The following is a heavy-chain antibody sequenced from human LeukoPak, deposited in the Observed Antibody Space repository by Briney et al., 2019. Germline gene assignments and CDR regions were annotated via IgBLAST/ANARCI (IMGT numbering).Heavy chain of an antibody. Sequence: GGSLRLSCAASGFTFSSYWMHWVRQAPGKGLVWVSRINSDGSSISYADSVKGRFTISRDNAKNSLYLQMNGLRAEDTAVYYCARGATDVTRWFDPWGQGTRVTVSS. V-gene: IGHV3-74*01. CDR3: ARGATDVTRWFDP. J-gene: IGHJ5*02. D-gene: IGHD1-1*01. CDR2: INSDGSSI. CDR1: GFTFSSYW.